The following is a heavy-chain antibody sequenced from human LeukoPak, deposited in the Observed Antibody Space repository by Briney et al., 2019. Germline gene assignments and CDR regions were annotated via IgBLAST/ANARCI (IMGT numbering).Heavy chain of an antibody. CDR2: IYSGGST. V-gene: IGHV3-53*03. D-gene: IGHD2-15*01. CDR1: GFTVSSNY. J-gene: IGHJ4*02. CDR3: ARGAGGSANY. Sequence: PGGSLRLSCAASGFTVSSNYMSWVRQAPGKGLEWVSVIYSGGSTYYADSVKGRFTVSRDNAKNSLYLQMNSLRAEDTAVYYCARGAGGSANYWGQGTLVTVSS.